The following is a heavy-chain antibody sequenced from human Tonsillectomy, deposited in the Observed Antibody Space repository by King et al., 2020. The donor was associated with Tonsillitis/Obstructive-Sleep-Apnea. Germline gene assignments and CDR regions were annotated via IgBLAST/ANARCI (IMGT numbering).Heavy chain of an antibody. Sequence: QLVQSGPEVKRPGASVKVSCKASGYTFSSYGLSWVRQAPGQGLEWMGWISAHNGNTNYAQKLQGRVTMTTDTSTSTAYMEVRSLRSDDTAVYYCASDSMCQYYASSAYYAFDYGGQGTLVTVAS. CDR1: GYTFSSYG. CDR3: ASDSMCQYYASSAYYAFDY. D-gene: IGHD3-22*01. CDR2: ISAHNGNT. J-gene: IGHJ4*02. V-gene: IGHV1-18*01.